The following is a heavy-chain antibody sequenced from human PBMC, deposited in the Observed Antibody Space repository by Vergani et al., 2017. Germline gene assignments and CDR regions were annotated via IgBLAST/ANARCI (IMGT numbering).Heavy chain of an antibody. CDR3: AKANPRNSGYDYLYYYHAMDV. V-gene: IGHV3-23*01. CDR1: GFTFNHYA. J-gene: IGHJ6*02. Sequence: EVQLLESGGDFVQPGGSLRLSSAASGFTFNHYAMNWVRQAPGKGLEWVSGISGSGGSTYYAGSVKRRFTISRDSSKNTLYLQMNSLSAGDTAVYYCAKANPRNSGYDYLYYYHAMDVWGQGTTVTVSS. CDR2: ISGSGGST. D-gene: IGHD5-12*01.